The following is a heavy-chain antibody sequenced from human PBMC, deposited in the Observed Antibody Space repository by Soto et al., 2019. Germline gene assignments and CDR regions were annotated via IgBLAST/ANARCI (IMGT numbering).Heavy chain of an antibody. CDR2: INAGNGNT. J-gene: IGHJ5*02. D-gene: IGHD1-26*01. CDR3: ARGARSGSYSRDWFDP. Sequence: ASVKVSCKASGYTFTSYAMHWVRQAPGQRLEWMGWINAGNGNTKYSQKFQGRVTITRDTSASTAYMELSSLRSEDTAVYYCARGARSGSYSRDWFDPWGQGTPVTVSS. CDR1: GYTFTSYA. V-gene: IGHV1-3*01.